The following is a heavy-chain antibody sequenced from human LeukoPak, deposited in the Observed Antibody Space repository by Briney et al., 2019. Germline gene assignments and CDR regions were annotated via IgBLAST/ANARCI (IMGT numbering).Heavy chain of an antibody. Sequence: GASVKVSCKASGYTFTSYDINWVRQATGQGLEWMGWMNPNSGNTGYAQKFQGRVTITRNTSISTAYMELSSLRSEDTAVYYCARGLGIWFGESSNDYWGQGTLVTVSS. CDR1: GYTFTSYD. CDR3: ARGLGIWFGESSNDY. D-gene: IGHD3-10*01. CDR2: MNPNSGNT. V-gene: IGHV1-8*03. J-gene: IGHJ4*02.